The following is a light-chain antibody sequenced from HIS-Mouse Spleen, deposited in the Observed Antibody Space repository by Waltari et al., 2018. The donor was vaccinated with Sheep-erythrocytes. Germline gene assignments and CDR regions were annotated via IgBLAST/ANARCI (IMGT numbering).Light chain of an antibody. V-gene: IGKV3-11*01. J-gene: IGKJ5*01. CDR2: DAS. Sequence: EIVLTQSPATLSLSPGERATLSCRASQSVSSYLALYQQKPGQATRLLIYDASNRATGIPARFSGSGSGTDFTLTISSLEPEDFAVYYCQQRSNWPPITFGQGTRLEIK. CDR1: QSVSSY. CDR3: QQRSNWPPIT.